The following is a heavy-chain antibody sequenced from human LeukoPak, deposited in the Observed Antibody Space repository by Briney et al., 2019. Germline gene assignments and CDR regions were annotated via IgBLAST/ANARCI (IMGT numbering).Heavy chain of an antibody. CDR1: GFTFDDYA. J-gene: IGHJ4*02. CDR3: ANQSPFDY. CDR2: ITGSGTST. Sequence: GGSLRLSCAASGFTFDDYAMHWVRQAPGKGLEWVSAITGSGTSTYYADSVKGRFTISRDNSKNTLYLQMNSLRAEDTAVYYCANQSPFDYWGQGTLVTVSS. V-gene: IGHV3-23*01.